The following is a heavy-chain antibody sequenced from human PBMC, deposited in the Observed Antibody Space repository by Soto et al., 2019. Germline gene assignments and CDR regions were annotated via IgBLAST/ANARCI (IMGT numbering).Heavy chain of an antibody. CDR1: GFSFTNYW. CDR3: ARIESIARNWFDP. CDR2: IDPVDSYA. V-gene: IGHV5-10-1*01. Sequence: PVESLKISCKGSGFSFTNYWVSWVRQMPGKGLEWMGNIDPVDSYANYSPSFQGHVTFSVDTSISTAYLQWSSLKASDTAMYFCARIESIARNWFDPWGQGTLVTVSS. J-gene: IGHJ5*02. D-gene: IGHD6-13*01.